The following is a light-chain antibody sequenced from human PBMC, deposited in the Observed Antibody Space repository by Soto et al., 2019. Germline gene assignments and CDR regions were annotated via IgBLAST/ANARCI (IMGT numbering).Light chain of an antibody. CDR2: AAS. CDR3: QQSYSTPPRT. V-gene: IGKV1-39*01. J-gene: IGKJ1*01. CDR1: QSISSY. Sequence: EIKMSQSPSSLSATVGDRVTITCRASQSISSYLNWYQQKPGKAPKLLIYAASSLQSGVPSRFSGSGSGTDFTLTISSLQPEDFATYYCQQSYSTPPRTFGQGTNVDI.